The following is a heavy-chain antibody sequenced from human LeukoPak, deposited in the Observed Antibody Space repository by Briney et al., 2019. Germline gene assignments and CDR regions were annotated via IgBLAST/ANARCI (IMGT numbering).Heavy chain of an antibody. CDR1: GYTFTGYY. J-gene: IGHJ3*02. V-gene: IGHV1-69*05. D-gene: IGHD6-6*01. CDR3: ARDHIEYSSSSVAFDI. CDR2: IIPIFGTA. Sequence: ASVKVSCKASGYTFTGYYMHWVRQAPGQGLEWMGRIIPIFGTANYAQKFQGRVTITTDESTSTAYMELSSLRSEDTAVYYCARDHIEYSSSSVAFDIWGQGTMVTVSS.